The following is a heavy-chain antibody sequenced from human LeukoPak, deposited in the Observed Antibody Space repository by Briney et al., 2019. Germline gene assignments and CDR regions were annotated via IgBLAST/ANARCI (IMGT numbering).Heavy chain of an antibody. Sequence: PGGSLRLSCAASGFTLSNYYMSWVRQAPGKGLEWVSVIYTGGGTYYADSVKGRFTISRDNSKNTLFLQMNNLRAEDTAVYYCASNLYGSGNDPGYWGQGTLVTVSS. CDR3: ASNLYGSGNDPGY. CDR2: IYTGGGT. D-gene: IGHD3-10*01. V-gene: IGHV3-66*01. CDR1: GFTLSNYY. J-gene: IGHJ4*02.